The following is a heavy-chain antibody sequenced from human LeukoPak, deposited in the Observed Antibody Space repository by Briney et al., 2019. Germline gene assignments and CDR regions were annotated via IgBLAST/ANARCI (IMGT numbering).Heavy chain of an antibody. Sequence: ASVKVSCKASGYTFTSYGISWVRQAPGQGLEWMGWISAYNGNTNYAQKLQGRVTMTTDTSTSTAYMELRSLRSDDTAVYYCARDKPRYCSGGSCSQAPFWGQGTLVNVSS. J-gene: IGHJ4*02. CDR2: ISAYNGNT. CDR1: GYTFTSYG. CDR3: ARDKPRYCSGGSCSQAPF. V-gene: IGHV1-18*01. D-gene: IGHD2-15*01.